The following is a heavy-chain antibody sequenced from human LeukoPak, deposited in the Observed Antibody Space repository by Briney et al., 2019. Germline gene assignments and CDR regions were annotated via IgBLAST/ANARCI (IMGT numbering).Heavy chain of an antibody. J-gene: IGHJ4*02. CDR2: ISGSGGGT. CDR3: AKGGPRSSSGWNDY. V-gene: IGHV3-23*01. CDR1: GFTFSSYA. D-gene: IGHD6-19*01. Sequence: GGSLRLSCAASGFTFSSYAMSWVRQVPGKGLEWVSAISGSGGGTYYADSVKGRFTISRDNSKNTLYLQMNSLRAEDTAIYYCAKGGPRSSSGWNDYWGQGTLVTVSS.